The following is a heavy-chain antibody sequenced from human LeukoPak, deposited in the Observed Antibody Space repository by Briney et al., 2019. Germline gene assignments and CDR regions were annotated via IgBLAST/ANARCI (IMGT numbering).Heavy chain of an antibody. CDR1: GGSISSYY. CDR2: IYTSGST. J-gene: IGHJ6*02. Sequence: SQTLSLTCTVSGGSISSYYWSWIRQPAGKGLEWIGRIYTSGSTNYNPSLKSRVTMSVDTSKNQFSLKLSSVTAADTAVYYCARSIAPQQLVRYSYGMDVWGQGTTVTVSS. CDR3: ARSIAPQQLVRYSYGMDV. D-gene: IGHD6-13*01. V-gene: IGHV4-4*07.